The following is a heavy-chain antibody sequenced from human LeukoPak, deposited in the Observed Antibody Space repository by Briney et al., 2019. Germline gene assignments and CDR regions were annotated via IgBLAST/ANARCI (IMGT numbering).Heavy chain of an antibody. V-gene: IGHV5-51*01. J-gene: IGHJ3*02. Sequence: GESLKISCKGSEYTFTSYWIGWVRQMPGKGLELMGIIYPGDSDTRYSPSFQGQVTISADKSISTAYLQWSSLKASDSAMYYCARSRVTGNSYAFDIWGEGTMVIVSS. CDR1: EYTFTSYW. CDR2: IYPGDSDT. D-gene: IGHD4-23*01. CDR3: ARSRVTGNSYAFDI.